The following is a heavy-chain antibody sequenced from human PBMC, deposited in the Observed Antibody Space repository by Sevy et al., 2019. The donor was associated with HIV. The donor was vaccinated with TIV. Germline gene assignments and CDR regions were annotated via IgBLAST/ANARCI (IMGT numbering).Heavy chain of an antibody. CDR3: ARAYCSGGRCYALAY. CDR2: ISAHNGDT. Sequence: ASVKVSCKASGYTFTSYRIYWVRQAPGQGLESMGWISAHNGDTNYAQKFQGRVTMITDTSTTTAYMDLRSLRSDDTALDYCARAYCSGGRCYALAYWGQGTLVTVSS. V-gene: IGHV1-18*01. CDR1: GYTFTSYR. D-gene: IGHD2-15*01. J-gene: IGHJ4*02.